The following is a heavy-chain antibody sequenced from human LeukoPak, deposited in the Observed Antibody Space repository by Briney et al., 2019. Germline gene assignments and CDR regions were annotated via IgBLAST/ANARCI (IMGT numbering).Heavy chain of an antibody. J-gene: IGHJ6*03. CDR3: AREPAEDYVWGASRWGDYYYMDV. Sequence: GGSLRLSCTVSGFTLSTYSLNWVRRAPGKGLEWVSLMTNSRSYYADSVKGRFTISRDNAKNSLDLVMSSLRVDDTAVYYCAREPAEDYVWGASRWGDYYYMDVWGKGTTVTVSS. CDR1: GFTLSTYS. V-gene: IGHV3-21*01. CDR2: MTNSRSY. D-gene: IGHD3-16*01.